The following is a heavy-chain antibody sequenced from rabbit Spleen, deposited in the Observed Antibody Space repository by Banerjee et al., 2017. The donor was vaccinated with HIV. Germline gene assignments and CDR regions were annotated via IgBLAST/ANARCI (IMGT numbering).Heavy chain of an antibody. Sequence: QSLEESGGDLAKPEGSLTLTCTASGFSFSSNYYMCWVRQAPGKGLEYIACIYADSSGSTVYASWAKGRFTISKTSSTTVTLQMTSLTAADTATYFCARDAGTSFSTYGMDLWGPGTLVTVS. V-gene: IGHV1S40*01. CDR2: IYADSSGST. D-gene: IGHD8-1*01. CDR3: ARDAGTSFSTYGMDL. CDR1: GFSFSSNYY. J-gene: IGHJ6*01.